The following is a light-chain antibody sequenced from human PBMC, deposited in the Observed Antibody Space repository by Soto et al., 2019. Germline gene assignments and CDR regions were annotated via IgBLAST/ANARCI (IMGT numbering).Light chain of an antibody. Sequence: SVLTQPPSASGTPGQRVTISCSGSSSSIGRNAVNWYQQVPGTAPKLLIYSHDQRPSGVPDRFSGSKSGTSASLAISGLQSEDEANYYCIAWDDSLKGPVFGGGTKVTVL. CDR1: SSSIGRNA. CDR2: SHD. CDR3: IAWDDSLKGPV. V-gene: IGLV1-44*01. J-gene: IGLJ3*02.